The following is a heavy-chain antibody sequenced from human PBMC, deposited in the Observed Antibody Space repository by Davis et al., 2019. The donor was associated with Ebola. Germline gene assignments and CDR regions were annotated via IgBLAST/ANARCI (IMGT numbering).Heavy chain of an antibody. V-gene: IGHV4-34*01. CDR1: GGSFSGHY. Sequence: SETLSLTCAVYGGSFSGHYWSWIRQPPGKGLEWIGEITHGGSTNYSPSLKSRVTMSVDTSKNQFSLKLSSVTAADTAVYYCARMLQLWSNYFDYWGQGTLVTVSS. CDR2: ITHGGST. J-gene: IGHJ4*02. CDR3: ARMLQLWSNYFDY. D-gene: IGHD5-18*01.